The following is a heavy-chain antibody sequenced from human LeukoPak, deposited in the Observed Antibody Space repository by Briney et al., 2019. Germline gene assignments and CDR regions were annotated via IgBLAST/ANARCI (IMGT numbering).Heavy chain of an antibody. CDR3: ARLPTFYYDSSGYHYDY. J-gene: IGHJ4*02. V-gene: IGHV3-23*01. D-gene: IGHD3-22*01. Sequence: GGSLRLSCAGSGFTFSSYAMSWVRQAPGRGLEWASSTAGSGISKDYADSVKGRFTISKDKSKNTLYLQMDNLRAEDTGVYFCARLPTFYYDSSGYHYDYWGQGTLVTVSS. CDR1: GFTFSSYA. CDR2: TAGSGISK.